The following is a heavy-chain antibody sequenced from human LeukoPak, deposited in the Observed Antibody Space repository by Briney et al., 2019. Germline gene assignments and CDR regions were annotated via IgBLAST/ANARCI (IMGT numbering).Heavy chain of an antibody. D-gene: IGHD3-9*01. CDR1: GFTFSSYE. CDR2: ISSSGSTI. J-gene: IGHJ4*02. CDR3: ARDSSDILTGYYLFSFDY. Sequence: PGGSLRLSCAASGFTFSSYEMNWVRQAPGKGLEWVSYISSSGSTIYYADSVKGRFTISRDNAKNSLYLQMNSLRAEDTAVYYCARDSSDILTGYYLFSFDYWGQGTLVTVSS. V-gene: IGHV3-48*03.